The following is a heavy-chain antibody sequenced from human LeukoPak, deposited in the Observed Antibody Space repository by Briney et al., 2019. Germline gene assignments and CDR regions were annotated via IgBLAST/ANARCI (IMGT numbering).Heavy chain of an antibody. Sequence: GGSLRLSCAASGFTLSSHGMSCVPHAPGRGLEGGSALCGSGGSTYSAHSVKGRFTSSSDNSKNTLYLQINSLRAEATAVYYCARTAGSYPTNGFDYWGQGTLVTVSS. D-gene: IGHD1-26*01. CDR2: LCGSGGST. CDR3: ARTAGSYPTNGFDY. J-gene: IGHJ4*02. V-gene: IGHV3-23*01. CDR1: GFTLSSHG.